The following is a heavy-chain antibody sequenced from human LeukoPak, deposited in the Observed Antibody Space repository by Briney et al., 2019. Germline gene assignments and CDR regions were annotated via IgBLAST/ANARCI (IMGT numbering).Heavy chain of an antibody. V-gene: IGHV3-7*01. CDR1: GFTFSSYW. J-gene: IGHJ3*02. CDR3: ARVMLWFGEGDAFDI. Sequence: PGGSLRLSCAASGFTFSSYWMSWVRQAPGKGLEWVANIKQDGSEKYYVDSVKGRFTISRDNAKNSLYLQMNSLRAEDTAVYYCARVMLWFGEGDAFDIWGQGTMVTVSS. CDR2: IKQDGSEK. D-gene: IGHD3-10*01.